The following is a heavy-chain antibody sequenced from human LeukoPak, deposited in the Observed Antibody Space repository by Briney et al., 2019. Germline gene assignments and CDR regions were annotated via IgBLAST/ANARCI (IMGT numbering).Heavy chain of an antibody. D-gene: IGHD1-1*01. CDR3: AKSRSGSANWALQIFDN. CDR1: GFTFNSFA. CDR2: ISSSGGDA. V-gene: IGHV3-23*01. Sequence: GGSLRLSCGASGFTFNSFAMNWVRQAPGKGLEWVSAISSSGGDAYYADSVKGRFTISRDNSKNTLYLQMSRLRAEDTAVYFCAKSRSGSANWALQIFDNWGQGTLVTVSS. J-gene: IGHJ4*02.